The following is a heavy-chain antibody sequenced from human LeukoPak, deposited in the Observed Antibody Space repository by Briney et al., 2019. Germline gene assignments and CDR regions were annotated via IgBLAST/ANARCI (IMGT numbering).Heavy chain of an antibody. J-gene: IGHJ4*02. CDR2: IMPLFGTA. D-gene: IGHD2-2*01. V-gene: IGHV1-69*06. CDR1: GGTFSRND. Sequence: SVKVSCKASGGTFSRNDISWVRQTPGQGLEWMGGIMPLFGTAKNAQKFQGRVTITADKSTSTAYMELSSLRSEDTAVYYCASGRTDIVVVPATLRNYYFDYWGQGTLVTVSS. CDR3: ASGRTDIVVVPATLRNYYFDY.